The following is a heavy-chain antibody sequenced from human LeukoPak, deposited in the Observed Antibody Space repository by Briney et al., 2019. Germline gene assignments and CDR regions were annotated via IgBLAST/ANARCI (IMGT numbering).Heavy chain of an antibody. CDR1: GYTLTELF. V-gene: IGHV1-24*01. D-gene: IGHD2-15*01. CDR2: FDPGDGEI. J-gene: IGHJ5*02. CDR3: ATVPVATVAYCSGGSCYSGEALGWFDP. Sequence: ASVNVSCKLSGYTLTELFILWVRQAAGNGFEWMGGFDPGDGEIIYAQKFQYRVTMTEDTSTDTAYMELRSLKPEDTAVYYCATVPVATVAYCSGGSCYSGEALGWFDPWGQGTLVTVSS.